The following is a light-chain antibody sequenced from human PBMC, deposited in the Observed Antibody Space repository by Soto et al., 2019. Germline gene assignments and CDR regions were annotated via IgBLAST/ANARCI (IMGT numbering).Light chain of an antibody. Sequence: SYELTQPPSVSVAPGQTARGTCGGNNIGSKSVHWYQQKPGQAPVLVVYDDSDRPSGISERFSGSSSGNTATLTISRVEDGDEADYYCQVWDTSSDLWVFGGGTKLTVL. CDR3: QVWDTSSDLWV. J-gene: IGLJ3*02. CDR1: NIGSKS. CDR2: DDS. V-gene: IGLV3-21*02.